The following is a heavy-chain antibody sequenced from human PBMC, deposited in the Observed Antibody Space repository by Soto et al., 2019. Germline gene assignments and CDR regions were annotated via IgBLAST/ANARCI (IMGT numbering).Heavy chain of an antibody. CDR1: GLTISGKKY. CDR2: LYDVDGS. J-gene: IGHJ3*01. D-gene: IGHD1-1*01. CDR3: ATWHEREHAYDV. Sequence: LRLSCAAFGLTISGKKYVAWVRQAPGKGLEWVSGLYDVDGSFYADSVRGRFTTSSDSSKTTVYLQMNDLRPDDTAVYYCATWHEREHAYDVWGQGTTVTVSS. V-gene: IGHV3-53*01.